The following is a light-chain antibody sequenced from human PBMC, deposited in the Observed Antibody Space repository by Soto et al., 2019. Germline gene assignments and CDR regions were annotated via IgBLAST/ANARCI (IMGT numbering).Light chain of an antibody. CDR1: QSVSSSY. CDR3: QQYGSSPA. Sequence: EIVFTQAPATLSLSPLERATLSCMASQSVSSSYLAWYQQKPGQAPRLIIYGASSRATGIPDRFSGSGSGTDFTLTISRLEPEDFAVYYCQQYGSSPAFGQGTKVDIK. V-gene: IGKV3-20*01. CDR2: GAS. J-gene: IGKJ1*01.